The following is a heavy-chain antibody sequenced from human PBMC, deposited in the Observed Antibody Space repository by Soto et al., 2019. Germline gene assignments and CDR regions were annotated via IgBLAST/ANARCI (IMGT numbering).Heavy chain of an antibody. J-gene: IGHJ5*02. V-gene: IGHV5-51*01. CDR2: IYLSDSDT. D-gene: IGHD4-4*01. Sequence: GESLKISCKTSGYSLTTYWFAWVRQMPGKGLEWMGIIYLSDSDTIYSPSAQGHFTISADKSIKTAYLQWSSLKASDTAIYYCATAFDYNGYFDPWGQGTQVTVSS. CDR3: ATAFDYNGYFDP. CDR1: GYSLTTYW.